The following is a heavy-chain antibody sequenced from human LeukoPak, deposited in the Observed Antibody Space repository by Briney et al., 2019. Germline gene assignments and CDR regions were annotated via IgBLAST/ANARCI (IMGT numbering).Heavy chain of an antibody. CDR2: IYPGDSDT. CDR1: GYSFTSYW. CDR3: ARAFWSGYYYYGMDV. V-gene: IGHV5-51*01. Sequence: GESLKISCKGSGYSFTSYWSGWVRQIPGKGLEWLGIIYPGDSDTRYSPSFQGQVTISADKSISTAYLQWSSLKASDTAMYYCARAFWSGYYYYGMDVWGQGTTVTVSS. J-gene: IGHJ6*02. D-gene: IGHD3-3*01.